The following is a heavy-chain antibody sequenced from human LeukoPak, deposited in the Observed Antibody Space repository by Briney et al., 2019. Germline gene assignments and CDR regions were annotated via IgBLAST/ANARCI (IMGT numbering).Heavy chain of an antibody. D-gene: IGHD2-2*02. V-gene: IGHV3-33*01. CDR2: IWYDGSIK. CDR1: GFTFSSYG. J-gene: IGHJ4*02. CDR3: ARGPYCSSTSRYTGVCDY. Sequence: GGSLRLSCAASGFTFSSYGMHWVRQAPGKGLEWVAVIWYDGSIKYYADSVKGRFTISRDNSKNTLYLQMNSLRAEDTAVYYCARGPYCSSTSRYTGVCDYWGQGTLVTVSS.